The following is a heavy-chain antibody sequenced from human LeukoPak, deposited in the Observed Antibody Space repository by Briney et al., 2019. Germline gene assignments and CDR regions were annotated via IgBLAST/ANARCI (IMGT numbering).Heavy chain of an antibody. Sequence: GGSLRLSCAASGFTFSSYAMSWVRQAPGKGLEWVSAISGGGGATYYADSVKGRFTISRDNSKNTLYLQMNSLRAEDTAVYYCAKGVGRTIAARFFFDYWGQGTLVTVSS. D-gene: IGHD6-6*01. CDR1: GFTFSSYA. CDR2: ISGGGGAT. V-gene: IGHV3-23*01. J-gene: IGHJ4*02. CDR3: AKGVGRTIAARFFFDY.